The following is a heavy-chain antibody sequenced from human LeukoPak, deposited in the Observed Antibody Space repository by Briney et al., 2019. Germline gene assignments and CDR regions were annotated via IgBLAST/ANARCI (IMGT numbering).Heavy chain of an antibody. CDR1: GFTFSNYD. CDR2: ISSSSSYI. CDR3: ARGEEKATITALDS. D-gene: IGHD5-24*01. Sequence: GGSLRLSCAASGFTFSNYDMHWVRQAPGKGLEWVSAISSSSSYIYYADSIKGRFTISRDNAENSLYLQMNSLRAVDTAVYFCARGEEKATITALDSWGRGTLVTVSS. V-gene: IGHV3-21*01. J-gene: IGHJ4*02.